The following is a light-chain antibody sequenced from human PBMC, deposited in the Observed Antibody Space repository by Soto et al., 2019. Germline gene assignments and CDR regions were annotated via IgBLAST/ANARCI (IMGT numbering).Light chain of an antibody. CDR3: QQYNKWPQT. Sequence: EIVLTQSPATLSVSPRQCVSLXCRASLGISINLAWYQQRPGQAPRLLIYGASTRATGVPARFSGSGSGTDFTLTISSLQSEDLAVYHCQQYNKWPQTFGQGTKVDIK. V-gene: IGKV3-15*01. CDR1: LGISIN. J-gene: IGKJ1*01. CDR2: GAS.